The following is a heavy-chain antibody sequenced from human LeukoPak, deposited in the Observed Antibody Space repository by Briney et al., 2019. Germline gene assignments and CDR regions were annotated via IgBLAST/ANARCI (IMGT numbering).Heavy chain of an antibody. V-gene: IGHV1-8*01. D-gene: IGHD3-10*01. CDR3: ASWFGELSFDY. Sequence: ASVKVACKASGYTFISYDIHWVRQATGQGLEWMGWMNPNSGNTGYEQKFQGRLTMTRNTSINTAYMELSSLRSEDTAVYYCASWFGELSFDYWGQGTLVTVSS. J-gene: IGHJ4*02. CDR2: MNPNSGNT. CDR1: GYTFISYD.